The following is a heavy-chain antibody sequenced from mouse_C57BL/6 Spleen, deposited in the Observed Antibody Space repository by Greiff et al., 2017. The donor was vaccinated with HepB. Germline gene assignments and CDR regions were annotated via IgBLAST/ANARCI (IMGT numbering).Heavy chain of an antibody. Sequence: VKLVESGAELVRPGASVKLSCKASGYTFTDYYINWVKQRPGQGLEWIARIYPGSGNTYYNEKFKGKATLTAEKSSSTAYMQLSSLTSEDSAVYFCARYTGAMDYWGQGTSVTVSS. CDR3: ARYTGAMDY. CDR1: GYTFTDYY. J-gene: IGHJ4*01. V-gene: IGHV1-76*01. CDR2: IYPGSGNT.